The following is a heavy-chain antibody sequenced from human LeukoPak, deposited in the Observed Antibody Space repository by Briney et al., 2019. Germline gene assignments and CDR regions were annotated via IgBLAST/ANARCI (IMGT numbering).Heavy chain of an antibody. J-gene: IGHJ5*02. CDR2: IYASGST. V-gene: IGHV4-4*07. D-gene: IGHD2-15*01. CDR1: GGSISSYY. Sequence: SETLSLTCTVSGGSISSYYWSWIRQPAGKGLEWIGRIYASGSTNYNPSLKSRVTMSVDTSKNQFSLKLSSVTAADTAVYFCARDAAQYCSGGSCYYGKWFDPWGQGTQVTVSS. CDR3: ARDAAQYCSGGSCYYGKWFDP.